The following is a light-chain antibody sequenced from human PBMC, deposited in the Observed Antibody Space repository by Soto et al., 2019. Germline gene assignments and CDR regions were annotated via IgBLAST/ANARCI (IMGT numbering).Light chain of an antibody. J-gene: IGLJ1*01. CDR3: SSYTSSTSYV. CDR2: DVS. Sequence: QSVLTQPASVSGSPGQSITISGTGTSSDVGGYNSVSWYQQYPGKAPKLMIHDVSNRPSGVSNRFSGSKSGNTASLTISGLQAEDEADYYCSSYTSSTSYVFGSGTKVTVL. CDR1: SSDVGGYNS. V-gene: IGLV2-14*01.